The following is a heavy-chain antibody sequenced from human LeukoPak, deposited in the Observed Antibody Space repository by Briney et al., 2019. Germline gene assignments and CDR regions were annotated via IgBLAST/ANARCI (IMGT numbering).Heavy chain of an antibody. J-gene: IGHJ4*02. CDR2: IKADESEQ. CDR3: ARVYSRSGSSYNPSDY. D-gene: IGHD3-10*01. V-gene: IGHV3-7*01. Sequence: GGSLRLSCAASGFTFNNYWMTWVRQAPGEGLEWVATIKADESEQYYVDSVKGRFTISRDNAKNPLILQMNSRRVDDTAVYYCARVYSRSGSSYNPSDYWGQGALVTVSS. CDR1: GFTFNNYW.